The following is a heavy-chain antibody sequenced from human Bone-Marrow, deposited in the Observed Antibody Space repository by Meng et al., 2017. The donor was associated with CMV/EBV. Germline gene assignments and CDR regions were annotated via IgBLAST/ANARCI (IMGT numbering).Heavy chain of an antibody. CDR1: GGSISTYY. Sequence: SETLSLTCTVSGGSISTYYWSWIRQPPGKGLQWIGYISNSGSTNYNPSLNSRVTISVDTSKNQFSLKLSSVTAADTAMYYCARRSAVAHPFDYWGQVTLVTVSS. J-gene: IGHJ4*02. D-gene: IGHD6-19*01. CDR2: ISNSGST. CDR3: ARRSAVAHPFDY. V-gene: IGHV4-59*01.